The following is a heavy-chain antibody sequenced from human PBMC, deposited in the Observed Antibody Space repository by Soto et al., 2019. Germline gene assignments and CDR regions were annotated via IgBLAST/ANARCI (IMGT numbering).Heavy chain of an antibody. Sequence: SETLSLTCTVSGGSISSGDYYWSWIRQPPGKGLEWIGYIYYSGSTYYNPSLKSRVTISVDTSKNQFSLKLSSVTAADTAVYYCARQDDSSGYYYGAFDYWGQGTLVTVSS. CDR3: ARQDDSSGYYYGAFDY. D-gene: IGHD3-22*01. CDR1: GGSISSGDYY. V-gene: IGHV4-30-4*01. CDR2: IYYSGST. J-gene: IGHJ4*02.